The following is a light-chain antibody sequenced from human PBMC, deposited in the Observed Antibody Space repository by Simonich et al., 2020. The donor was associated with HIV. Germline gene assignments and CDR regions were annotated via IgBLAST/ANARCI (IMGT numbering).Light chain of an antibody. Sequence: EIVLTQSPATLSLSPGERATLSCRASPSVSSYLAWYEQKPGQAPRLLISGASTRATGIPARFSGSGSGTEFTLTISSLQSEDFAVYYCQQYNKWPYTFGQGTKLEIK. CDR2: GAS. V-gene: IGKV3-15*01. CDR3: QQYNKWPYT. CDR1: PSVSSY. J-gene: IGKJ2*01.